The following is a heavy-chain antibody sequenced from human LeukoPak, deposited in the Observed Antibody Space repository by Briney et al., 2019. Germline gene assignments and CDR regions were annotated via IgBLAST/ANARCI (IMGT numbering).Heavy chain of an antibody. CDR3: ARLSIAGAGGDF. Sequence: GSLRLSCAASGFTFSSSWMSWVRQAPGKGLEWVANMNQDGSEKYYVDSVKGRFTISRDNAKNSLYLQMNSLRAEDTAVYYCARLSIAGAGGDFWGQGTLVTVSS. CDR2: MNQDGSEK. D-gene: IGHD6-19*01. J-gene: IGHJ4*02. CDR1: GFTFSSSW. V-gene: IGHV3-7*04.